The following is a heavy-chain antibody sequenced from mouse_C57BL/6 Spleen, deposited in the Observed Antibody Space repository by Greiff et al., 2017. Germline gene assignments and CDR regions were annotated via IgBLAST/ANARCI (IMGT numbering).Heavy chain of an antibody. CDR2: ISSGGDYI. D-gene: IGHD1-1*01. Sequence: EVKLVESGEGLVKPGGSLKLSCAASGFTFSSYAMSWVRQTPEKRLEWVAYISSGGDYIYYADTVKGRFTISRDNARNTLYLQMSSLKSEDTAMYYCTRDRGTTVEGYFDYWGQGTTLTVSS. CDR1: GFTFSSYA. V-gene: IGHV5-9-1*02. CDR3: TRDRGTTVEGYFDY. J-gene: IGHJ2*01.